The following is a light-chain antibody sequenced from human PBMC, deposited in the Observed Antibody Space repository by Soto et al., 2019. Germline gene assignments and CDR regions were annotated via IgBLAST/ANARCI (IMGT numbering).Light chain of an antibody. CDR3: QQYHNWPPYT. CDR2: GAS. J-gene: IGKJ2*01. Sequence: EIVMTQSPATLSVSPGERATLSCRASQSVSSNLAWYQQKLGQAPRLLIYGASTRATGIPARFSGSGSGTESTLTIGSLQSEDFAVYYCQQYHNWPPYTFGQGTKLEIK. V-gene: IGKV3-15*01. CDR1: QSVSSN.